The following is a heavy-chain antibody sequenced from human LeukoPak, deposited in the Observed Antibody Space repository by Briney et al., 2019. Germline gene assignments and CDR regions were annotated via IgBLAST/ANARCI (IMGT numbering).Heavy chain of an antibody. D-gene: IGHD1-26*01. Sequence: SETLSLTCTVSGGSISSYYWSWIRQPPGKGLEWIGYIYYSGSTNYNPSLKSRVTISVDTSKNQFSLKLSSVTAADTAVYYCATDSGSYSFDYWGQGTLVTVSS. CDR1: GGSISSYY. CDR3: ATDSGSYSFDY. J-gene: IGHJ4*02. CDR2: IYYSGST. V-gene: IGHV4-59*01.